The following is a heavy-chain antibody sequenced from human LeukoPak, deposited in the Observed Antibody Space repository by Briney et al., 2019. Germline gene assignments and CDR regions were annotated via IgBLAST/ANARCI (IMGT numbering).Heavy chain of an antibody. CDR2: IYHSGST. D-gene: IGHD4-23*01. Sequence: SQTLSLTCAVSGVSISSGGLSWVWMRQPPGKGLEWIVYIYHSGSTYYNPCLKSRVTISVDRSKNQFSLKLSSVTAADTAVYYCATSGGSDYYYGMDVWGQGTTVTVSS. CDR1: GVSISSGGLS. V-gene: IGHV4-30-2*01. J-gene: IGHJ6*02. CDR3: ATSGGSDYYYGMDV.